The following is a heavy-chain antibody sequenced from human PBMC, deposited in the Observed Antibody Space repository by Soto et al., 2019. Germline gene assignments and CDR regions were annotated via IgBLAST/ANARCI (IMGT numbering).Heavy chain of an antibody. CDR2: IYWDDNK. CDR3: AHREVLTATFDY. V-gene: IGHV2-5*02. D-gene: IGHD2-21*02. Sequence: QITLKESGPTLGKPTQTLTLTCTFSGFSLSTSGVGVRWIRQPPGKALERLAFIYWDDNKRHSPSLKSRLTIPKDTDQNQVVLTMTNMDPVDTATYCRAHREVLTATFDYWGQGTLVTVSS. CDR1: GFSLSTSGVG. J-gene: IGHJ4*02.